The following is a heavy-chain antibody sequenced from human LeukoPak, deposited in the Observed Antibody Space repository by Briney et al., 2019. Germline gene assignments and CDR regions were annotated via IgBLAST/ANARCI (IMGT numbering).Heavy chain of an antibody. CDR1: GFTFSSYS. J-gene: IGHJ4*02. CDR2: ISSSSSYI. V-gene: IGHV3-21*01. D-gene: IGHD1-26*01. Sequence: GGSLRLSCAASGFTFSSYSMNWVRQAPGKGLEWVSSISSSSSYIYYADSVKGRFTISRDNAKNSLYLQMNSLRAEDTAVDYCARSQVGATTGWGQGTLVTVSS. CDR3: ARSQVGATTG.